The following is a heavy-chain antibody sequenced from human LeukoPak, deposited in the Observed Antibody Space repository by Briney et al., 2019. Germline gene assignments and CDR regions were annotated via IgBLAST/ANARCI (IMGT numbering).Heavy chain of an antibody. V-gene: IGHV5-51*01. Sequence: GESLKISCKGSGYSFTNYWIGWVRQVPGKGLEWMGIIYLGDSETRYSPSFQGQVTISADKSISTAYLQWSSLKASDTAMYYCARHTRATPFDYWGQGTLVTVSS. CDR1: GYSFTNYW. CDR3: ARHTRATPFDY. D-gene: IGHD2-15*01. J-gene: IGHJ4*02. CDR2: IYLGDSET.